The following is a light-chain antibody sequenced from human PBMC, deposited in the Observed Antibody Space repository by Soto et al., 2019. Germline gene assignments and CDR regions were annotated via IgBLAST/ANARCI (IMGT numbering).Light chain of an antibody. V-gene: IGKV3-15*01. CDR1: QRGRRD. J-gene: IGKJ5*01. CDR2: WAS. Sequence: ETMMRQSPATLSVSQGERATLXXRASQRGRRDLDWYQQKPGTAPRVXRDWASPRATGIPARFSGSGSGTEFTLTSSSLRSEDVAVYSCQQYDNWPPTCGQGTRLEIK. CDR3: QQYDNWPPT.